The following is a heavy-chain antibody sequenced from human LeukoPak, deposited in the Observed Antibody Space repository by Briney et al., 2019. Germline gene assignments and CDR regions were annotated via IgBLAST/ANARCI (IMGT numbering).Heavy chain of an antibody. CDR2: ISAYNGNT. D-gene: IGHD6-13*01. V-gene: IGHV1-18*01. Sequence: GASVKVSCKASGGTFSSYAISWVRQAPGQGLEWVGWISAYNGNTNYAQKLQGRVTMTTDTSTSTAYMELRSLRSDDTAVYYCARGSSSWYLAAFDIWGQGTMVTVSS. J-gene: IGHJ3*02. CDR1: GGTFSSYA. CDR3: ARGSSSWYLAAFDI.